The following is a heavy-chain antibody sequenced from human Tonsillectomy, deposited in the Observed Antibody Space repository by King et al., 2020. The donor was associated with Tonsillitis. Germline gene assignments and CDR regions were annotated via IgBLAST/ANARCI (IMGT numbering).Heavy chain of an antibody. Sequence: QLVQSGAEVKKPGESLKISCKGSGYSFTSYWIGWVRQMPGKGLEWMGIIYPGDSDTRYSPSCQGQVTTSADKSISTAYLQWSSLKAADTAMYYCARLGPYLGATRPFDYWGQGTLVTVSS. D-gene: IGHD1-26*01. V-gene: IGHV5-51*01. CDR1: GYSFTSYW. J-gene: IGHJ4*02. CDR3: ARLGPYLGATRPFDY. CDR2: IYPGDSDT.